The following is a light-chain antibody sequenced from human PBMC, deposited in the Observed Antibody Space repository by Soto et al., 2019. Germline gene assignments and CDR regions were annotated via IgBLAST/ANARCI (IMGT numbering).Light chain of an antibody. Sequence: QSPSTLSASVGDRVTITCRASQSISSWLAWYQQKPGKAPKLLIYKASSLESGVPSRFSGSGSGTEFTLTISSLQPDDFATYYCQQYNSYLYTFGQGTKVDIK. CDR1: QSISSW. CDR3: QQYNSYLYT. J-gene: IGKJ2*01. V-gene: IGKV1-5*03. CDR2: KAS.